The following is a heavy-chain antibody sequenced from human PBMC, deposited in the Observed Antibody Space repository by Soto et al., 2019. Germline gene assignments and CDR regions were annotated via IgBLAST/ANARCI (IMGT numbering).Heavy chain of an antibody. Sequence: QVQLVQSGGEVKKPGASVKVSCKASGYTFTSYGISWVRQAPGQGLEWMGWINAYNGNTNYAQKVQGRVTMTTATSTSTAHMELRSLRSDDTAVYYCARDVGYGLIDGWGQGTLVTVSS. D-gene: IGHD5-18*01. CDR1: GYTFTSYG. V-gene: IGHV1-18*01. CDR3: ARDVGYGLIDG. CDR2: INAYNGNT. J-gene: IGHJ4*02.